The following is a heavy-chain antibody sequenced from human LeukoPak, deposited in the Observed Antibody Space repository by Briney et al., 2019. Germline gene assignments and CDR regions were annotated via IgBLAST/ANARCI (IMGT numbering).Heavy chain of an antibody. CDR2: ISSSSSYT. CDR1: GFTFSDYY. D-gene: IGHD3-3*01. J-gene: IGHJ4*02. Sequence: GGSLRLSCAASGFTFSDYYMSWIRQAPGKGLERVSYISSSSSYTNYADSVKGRFTISRDNAKNSLYLQMNSLRAEDTAVYYCARALQTTYYDFWSGYYTGSLNYFDYRGQGTLVTVSS. CDR3: ARALQTTYYDFWSGYYTGSLNYFDY. V-gene: IGHV3-11*06.